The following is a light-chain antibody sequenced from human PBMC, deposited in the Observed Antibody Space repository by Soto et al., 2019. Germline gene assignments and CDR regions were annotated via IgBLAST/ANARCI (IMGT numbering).Light chain of an antibody. J-gene: IGKJ4*01. CDR1: QSVSSY. Sequence: EIVLTQSPDTLSVSPGERATLSCLASQSVSSYLAWYQQKPGQAPRLLIYDASTRPIGIPDRFSGSGSGTDFTLTISRLEPEDFAVYYCQQYADSRLTFGGGTKVDIK. CDR3: QQYADSRLT. CDR2: DAS. V-gene: IGKV3-20*01.